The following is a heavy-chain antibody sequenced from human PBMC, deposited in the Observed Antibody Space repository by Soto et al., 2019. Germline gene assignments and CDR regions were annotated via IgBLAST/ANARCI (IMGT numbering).Heavy chain of an antibody. CDR3: ARGYDSSTYYYAYFDY. CDR2: IYSGGRT. V-gene: IGHV3-66*01. J-gene: IGHJ4*02. Sequence: GGSLRLSCAASGITVSSNYMNWVRQAPGKGLEWVSVIYSGGRTFYADSVKGRFTVSRDNSKNTLYLQMNSLRAEDTAVYYCARGYDSSTYYYAYFDYWGQGTLVTVSS. CDR1: GITVSSNY. D-gene: IGHD3-22*01.